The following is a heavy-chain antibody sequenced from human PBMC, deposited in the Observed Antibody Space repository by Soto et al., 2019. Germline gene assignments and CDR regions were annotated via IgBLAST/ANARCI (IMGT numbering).Heavy chain of an antibody. Sequence: GASVKVSCKVSGYTLTELSMHWVRQAPGKGLEWMGGFDPEDGETIYAQKFQGRVTMTEDTSTDTAYMELSSLRSEVTFVYYCATGVLKWSSSGPDYWGQGTLVTVSS. J-gene: IGHJ4*02. D-gene: IGHD6-6*01. CDR1: GYTLTELS. CDR3: ATGVLKWSSSGPDY. V-gene: IGHV1-24*01. CDR2: FDPEDGET.